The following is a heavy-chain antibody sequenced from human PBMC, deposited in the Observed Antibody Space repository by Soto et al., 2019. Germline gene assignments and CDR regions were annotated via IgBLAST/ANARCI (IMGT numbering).Heavy chain of an antibody. CDR1: GCTVSTSY. V-gene: IGHV3-66*04. CDR3: AKPKWGEGMDL. CDR2: IYSGGNT. D-gene: IGHD7-27*01. J-gene: IGHJ6*02. Sequence: EVQLVESGGGLVQPGGSLRLSCVASGCTVSTSYMTWVRQAPGKGLEWVSIIYSGGNTYYADSVKGRVTISRDNSKNTLYRQMNSLRAEDTAVYYCAKPKWGEGMDLWGQGTTVTVSS.